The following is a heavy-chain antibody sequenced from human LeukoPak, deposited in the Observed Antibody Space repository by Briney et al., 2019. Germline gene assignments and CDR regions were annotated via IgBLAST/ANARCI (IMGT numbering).Heavy chain of an antibody. CDR3: ARHRYYYRSGSYYGAPYYMDV. D-gene: IGHD3-10*01. V-gene: IGHV4-39*01. CDR1: GFTFSSYMMN. Sequence: KTGGSLRLSCAASGFTFSSYMMNWVRQAPGKGLEWIGSIYYSGSTYYNPSLKSRVTISVDTSKNQFSLKLSSVTAADTAVYYCARHRYYYRSGSYYGAPYYMDVWGKGTTVTISS. J-gene: IGHJ6*03. CDR2: IYYSGST.